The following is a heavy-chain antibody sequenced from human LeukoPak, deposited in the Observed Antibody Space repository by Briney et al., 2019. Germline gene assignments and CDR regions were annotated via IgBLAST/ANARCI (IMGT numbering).Heavy chain of an antibody. CDR1: GYNFTNYW. D-gene: IGHD6-13*01. Sequence: GESLKISCKGSGYNFTNYWIGWVRQMPGEGLEWMGIIYPGDSDTRYSPSFQGQVTISADKSASTAYLQWNSLKASDTALYYCARRKYSSSWYNAFDIWGQGTMVTVSS. V-gene: IGHV5-51*01. J-gene: IGHJ3*02. CDR3: ARRKYSSSWYNAFDI. CDR2: IYPGDSDT.